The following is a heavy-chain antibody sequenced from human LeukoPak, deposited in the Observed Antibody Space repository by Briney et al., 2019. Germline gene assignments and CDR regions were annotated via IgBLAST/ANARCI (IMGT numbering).Heavy chain of an antibody. Sequence: GGSLRLSCAASGFTFSSYGMHWVRQAPGKGLEWVAVIWYDGSNKYYADSVKGRFTISRDNSKNTLYLQMNSLRAEDTAVYYCARAADSSGWYTLIDDWGQGTLVTVSS. D-gene: IGHD6-19*01. CDR3: ARAADSSGWYTLIDD. CDR1: GFTFSSYG. V-gene: IGHV3-33*01. CDR2: IWYDGSNK. J-gene: IGHJ4*02.